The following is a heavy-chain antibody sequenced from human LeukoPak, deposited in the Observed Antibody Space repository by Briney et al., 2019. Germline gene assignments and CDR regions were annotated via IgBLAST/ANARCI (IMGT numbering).Heavy chain of an antibody. CDR1: GFTFSSYA. CDR3: ANDFEDWFDP. J-gene: IGHJ5*02. CDR2: ISGSGGST. V-gene: IGHV3-23*01. D-gene: IGHD2-15*01. Sequence: TGGSLRLSCAASGFTFSSYAMSGVRQAPGKGLEWVSAISGSGGSTNNADSVKGRFTISRDNAKNTLYLKMNSLRAEYTAVYYCANDFEDWFDPWGQGTLVTVSS.